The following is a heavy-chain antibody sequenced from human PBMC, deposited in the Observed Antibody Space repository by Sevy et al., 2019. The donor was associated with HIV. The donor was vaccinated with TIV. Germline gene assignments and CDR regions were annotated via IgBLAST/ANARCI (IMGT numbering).Heavy chain of an antibody. J-gene: IGHJ6*02. D-gene: IGHD2-2*02. V-gene: IGHV1-2*02. CDR2: INPKSGGT. Sequence: ASVKVSCKASGYTFTDYYIHWVRQAPGQGLEWMGWINPKSGGTNYAQKFHGRVTITRKTSTSTAYMELSRLRSDDTAVYYCARVVEPAGIDPYYYGVDVWGPGATVTVSS. CDR1: GYTFTDYY. CDR3: ARVVEPAGIDPYYYGVDV.